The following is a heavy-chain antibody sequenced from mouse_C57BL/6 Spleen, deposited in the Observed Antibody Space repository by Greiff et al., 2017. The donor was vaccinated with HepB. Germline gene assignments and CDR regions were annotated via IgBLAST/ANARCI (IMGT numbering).Heavy chain of an antibody. V-gene: IGHV5-9-1*02. D-gene: IGHD1-1*01. J-gene: IGHJ2*01. CDR2: ISSGGDYI. Sequence: EVNLVESGEGLVKPGGSLKLSCAASGFTFSSYAMSWVRQTPEKRLEWVAYISSGGDYIYYADTVKGRFTISRDNARNTLYLQMSSLKSEDTAMYYCTRAITTVDYFDYWGQGTTLTVSS. CDR1: GFTFSSYA. CDR3: TRAITTVDYFDY.